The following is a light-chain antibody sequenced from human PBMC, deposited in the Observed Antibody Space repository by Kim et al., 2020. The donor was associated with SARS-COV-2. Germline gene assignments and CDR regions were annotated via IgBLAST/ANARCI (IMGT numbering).Light chain of an antibody. J-gene: IGKJ2*01. CDR2: AAS. Sequence: ASLGDRVTITCRASQSISSYLNWYQQKPGKAPKLLIYAASSLQSGVPSRFSGSGSGTDFTLTISSLQPEDFATYYCQQSYSTPRTFGQGTKLEI. V-gene: IGKV1-39*01. CDR1: QSISSY. CDR3: QQSYSTPRT.